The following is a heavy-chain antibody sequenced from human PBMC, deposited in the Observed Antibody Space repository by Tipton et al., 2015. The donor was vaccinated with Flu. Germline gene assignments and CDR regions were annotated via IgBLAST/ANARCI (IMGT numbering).Heavy chain of an antibody. Sequence: QLVQSGGGLIQPGGSLRLSCAASGFSVSNNYLSWVRQAPGKGLEWVSVMYSAGNTDYADSVKGRFTISRDNSKNTLYLQMNSLRAEDTAVYYCGTYCGGDCYRAPIYYYGLDVWGQGTTVTASS. CDR1: GFSVSNNY. CDR2: MYSAGNT. CDR3: GTYCGGDCYRAPIYYYGLDV. D-gene: IGHD2-21*02. V-gene: IGHV3-53*01. J-gene: IGHJ6*02.